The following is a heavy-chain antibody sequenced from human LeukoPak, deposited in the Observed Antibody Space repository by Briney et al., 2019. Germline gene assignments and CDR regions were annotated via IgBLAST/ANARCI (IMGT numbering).Heavy chain of an antibody. D-gene: IGHD6-19*01. Sequence: SETLSLTCTVSGGSISSSSYYWGWIRQPPGKGLEWIGRIYYSGSTYYNPSLKSRVTISVDTSKNQFSPKLSSVTAADTAVYYCARDPWKAVAGMDYWGQGTLVTVSS. CDR3: ARDPWKAVAGMDY. CDR2: IYYSGST. J-gene: IGHJ4*02. CDR1: GGSISSSSYY. V-gene: IGHV4-39*07.